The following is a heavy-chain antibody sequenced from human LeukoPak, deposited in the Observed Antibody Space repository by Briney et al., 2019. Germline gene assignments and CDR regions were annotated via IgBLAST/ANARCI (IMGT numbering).Heavy chain of an antibody. CDR1: GGSISSSSYY. V-gene: IGHV4-39*07. D-gene: IGHD6-6*01. CDR2: IYYSGST. J-gene: IGHJ4*02. Sequence: SETLSLTCTVSGGSISSSSYYWGWIRQPPGKGLEWIGSIYYSGSTYYNPSLKSRVTISVDTSKNQFSLKLSSVTAADTAVYYCARGRRINSSSSWFDYWGQGTLVTVSS. CDR3: ARGRRINSSSSWFDY.